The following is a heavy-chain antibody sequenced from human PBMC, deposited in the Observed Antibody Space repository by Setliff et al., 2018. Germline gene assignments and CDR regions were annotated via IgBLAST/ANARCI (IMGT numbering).Heavy chain of an antibody. CDR2: IRSSGTS. J-gene: IGHJ4*02. Sequence: GESLKISCVASGFSLRDYTINWVRQAPGKGLDWVSSIRSSGTSFYADSVKGRFTISRDNAKNMLYLQMNSLRAEDTAVYYCVMGSGALGPNWGQGTLVTVSS. CDR3: VMGSGALGPN. V-gene: IGHV3-21*03. CDR1: GFSLRDYT. D-gene: IGHD3-10*01.